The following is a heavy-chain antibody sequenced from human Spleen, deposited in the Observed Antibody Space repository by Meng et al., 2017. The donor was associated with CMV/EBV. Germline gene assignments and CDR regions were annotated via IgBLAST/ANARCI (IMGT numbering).Heavy chain of an antibody. CDR3: ARESRSTGTGRIDY. Sequence: SETLSLTCTVSGGSISSYYWSWIRQPPGKGLEWIGYIYYSGSTNYNPSLKSRVTISVDTSKNQFSLKLSSVTAADTAVYYCARESRSTGTGRIDYWGQGTLVTVSS. CDR1: GGSISSYY. CDR2: IYYSGST. J-gene: IGHJ4*02. V-gene: IGHV4-59*12. D-gene: IGHD1-1*01.